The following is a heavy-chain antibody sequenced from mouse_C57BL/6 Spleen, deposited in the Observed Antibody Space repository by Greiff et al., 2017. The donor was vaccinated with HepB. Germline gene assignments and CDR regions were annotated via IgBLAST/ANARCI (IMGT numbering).Heavy chain of an antibody. CDR3: ARSPNYYAMDY. V-gene: IGHV1-52*01. J-gene: IGHJ4*01. CDR2: IDPSDSET. CDR1: GYTFTSYW. Sequence: VQLQQPGAELVRPGSSVKLSCKASGYTFTSYWMHWVKQRPIQGLEWIGNIDPSDSETHYNQKFKDKATLTVDKSSSTADMQLSSLTSEDSAVYYCARSPNYYAMDYWGQGTSVTVSS.